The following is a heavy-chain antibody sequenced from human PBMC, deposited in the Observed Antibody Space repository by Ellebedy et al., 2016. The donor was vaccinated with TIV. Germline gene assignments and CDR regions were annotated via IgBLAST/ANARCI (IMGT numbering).Heavy chain of an antibody. CDR3: ARLDYYDSSGILY. CDR2: IYYSGST. V-gene: IGHV4-59*05. Sequence: MPSETLSLTCAVSGGSISPYYWSWIRQPPGKRLEWIGSIYYSGSTYYNPSLKSRVTISVDTSKNQFSLKLSSVTAADTAVYYCARLDYYDSSGILYWGQGTLVTVSS. D-gene: IGHD3-22*01. CDR1: GGSISPYY. J-gene: IGHJ4*02.